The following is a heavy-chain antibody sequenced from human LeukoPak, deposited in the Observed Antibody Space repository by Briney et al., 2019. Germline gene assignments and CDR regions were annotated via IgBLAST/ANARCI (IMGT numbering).Heavy chain of an antibody. D-gene: IGHD6-19*01. CDR2: IYSGVTT. CDR1: GFTFSNGW. Sequence: GGSLRLSCVVSGFTFSNGWMSWVRQAPGKGLEWVSVIYSGVTTYYADSVKGRFTISRDNSKNTLYLQMNSLRAEDTAVYYCARDSDSSGWSFDYWGQGTLVTVSS. CDR3: ARDSDSSGWSFDY. V-gene: IGHV3-53*01. J-gene: IGHJ4*02.